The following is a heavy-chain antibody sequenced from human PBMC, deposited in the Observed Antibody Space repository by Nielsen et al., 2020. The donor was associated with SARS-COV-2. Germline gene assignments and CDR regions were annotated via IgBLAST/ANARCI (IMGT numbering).Heavy chain of an antibody. CDR3: ARGDY. V-gene: IGHV3-23*01. CDR1: GFTFSSYA. Sequence: GESLKISCAASGFTFSSYAMSWVRQAPGKGLEWVSAISGSGGSTSYAQKFQGRVTMTRDTSTSTVYMELSSLRSEDTAVYYCARGDYWGQGTLVTVSS. CDR2: ISGSGGST. J-gene: IGHJ4*02.